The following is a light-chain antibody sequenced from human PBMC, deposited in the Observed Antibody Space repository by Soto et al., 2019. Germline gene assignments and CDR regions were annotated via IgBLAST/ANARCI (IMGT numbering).Light chain of an antibody. J-gene: IGKJ1*01. CDR1: QSVSSSY. V-gene: IGKV3-20*01. Sequence: EIVMTQSTGTLSLSPGQRATLFCRASQSVSSSYLAWYQQKPGQAPRLLIYGASSRATGIPDRFSGSGSGTDFTLTISRLEPEDFAVYYCQQYGSSPKTFGQGTKV. CDR3: QQYGSSPKT. CDR2: GAS.